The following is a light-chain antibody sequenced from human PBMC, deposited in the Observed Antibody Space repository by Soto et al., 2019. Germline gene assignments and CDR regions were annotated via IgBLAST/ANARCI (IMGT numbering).Light chain of an antibody. J-gene: IGKJ1*01. Sequence: ETVFSQSPGTLSLSPGERSTLSCMASQSVSNNYLAWYQQKPGQAPRLLIYGASNRATGIPDRFSGSGSGTDFTLTISRLETEDFAVYYCQQYGSSGTFGQGTKVDIK. CDR1: QSVSNNY. V-gene: IGKV3-20*01. CDR2: GAS. CDR3: QQYGSSGT.